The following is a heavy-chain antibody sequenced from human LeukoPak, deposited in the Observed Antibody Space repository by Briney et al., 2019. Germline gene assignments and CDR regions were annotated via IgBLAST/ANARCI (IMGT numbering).Heavy chain of an antibody. D-gene: IGHD2-21*01. CDR2: ISDSGNT. Sequence: GRSLRLSCAASGFTFDDYAMHWVRQAPGKGLEWVSAISDSGNTYHADSVKGRFTISRDSSKNTLFLQMNRLRPEDAAVYYCAKAPVTTCRGAYCYPFDYWGQGTLVTVSS. CDR1: GFTFDDYA. V-gene: IGHV3-23*01. CDR3: AKAPVTTCRGAYCYPFDY. J-gene: IGHJ4*02.